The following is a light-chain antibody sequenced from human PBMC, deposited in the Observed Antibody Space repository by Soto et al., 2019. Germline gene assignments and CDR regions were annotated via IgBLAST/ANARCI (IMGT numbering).Light chain of an antibody. V-gene: IGKV3-15*01. CDR1: QSVSTN. CDR2: GES. J-gene: IGKJ4*01. CDR3: QKYNNWPLT. Sequence: EIVLTQSPGTLSLSPGERATLSCRASQSVSTNLAWYQQKTGQAPRIFIYGESTRATGIPDRLSGSGSGTELNLTISRLQSEDFAVYYCQKYNNWPLTFGGGTKVDIK.